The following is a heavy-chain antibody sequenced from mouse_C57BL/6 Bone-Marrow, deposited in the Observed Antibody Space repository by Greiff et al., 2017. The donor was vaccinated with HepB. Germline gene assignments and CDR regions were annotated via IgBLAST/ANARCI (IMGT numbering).Heavy chain of an antibody. J-gene: IGHJ3*01. CDR2: IYPRSGNT. D-gene: IGHD3-2*02. CDR1: GYTFTSYG. Sequence: VQLQQSGAELARPGASVKLSCKASGYTFTSYGISWVKQRTGQGLEWIGEIYPRSGNTSYNEKFKGKATLTADKSSSTAYMELRSLTSEDSAVYFCARPPRQLRLWLAYWGQGTLVTVSA. CDR3: ARPPRQLRLWLAY. V-gene: IGHV1-81*01.